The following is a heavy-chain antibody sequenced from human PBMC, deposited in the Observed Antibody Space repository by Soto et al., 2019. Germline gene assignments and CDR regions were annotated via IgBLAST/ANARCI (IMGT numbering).Heavy chain of an antibody. CDR2: IIPIFDTP. Sequence: QVQLVQSGAEAGKPGSSVKVSCRASGGIFSSFTISWVRQAPGQGLEWLGGIIPIFDTPTYAQKFQGRVTIPADKSTNTVYMELSRLRSEDTAVYYCATHGATTMARGAMKHYYYVMDVWGQGTTITVSS. CDR3: ATHGATTMARGAMKHYYYVMDV. D-gene: IGHD3-10*01. J-gene: IGHJ6*02. CDR1: GGIFSSFT. V-gene: IGHV1-69*06.